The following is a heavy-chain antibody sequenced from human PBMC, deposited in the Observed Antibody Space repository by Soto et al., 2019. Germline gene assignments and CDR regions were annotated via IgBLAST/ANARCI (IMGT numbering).Heavy chain of an antibody. CDR3: ARVRGTAGKRYFDY. J-gene: IGHJ4*02. D-gene: IGHD6-13*01. CDR2: TYYSGST. V-gene: IGHV4-59*01. CDR1: GGSMIAYY. Sequence: PSETLSLTCTVSGGSMIAYYSNWRRQPPGKGLQWIGYTYYSGSTTYNPSLKSRVTISVDSSKDQFSLKLDSVTPADTAVDYCARVRGTAGKRYFDYWGPGTLVTVSS.